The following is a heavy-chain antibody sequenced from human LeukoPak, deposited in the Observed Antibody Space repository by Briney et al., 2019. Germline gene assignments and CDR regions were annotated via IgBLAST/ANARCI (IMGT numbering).Heavy chain of an antibody. CDR1: GFTFSSYS. J-gene: IGHJ4*02. CDR3: ARDFRYDIPY. CDR2: ISNSSSYI. D-gene: IGHD3-9*01. Sequence: GGSLRLSCAASGFTFSSYSMKWVRQAPGKALEWVSSISNSSSYIYYADSVKGRFTISSDNAKNSLYLQMNSLRAEDTAVYYCARDFRYDIPYWGQGTLVTVSS. V-gene: IGHV3-21*01.